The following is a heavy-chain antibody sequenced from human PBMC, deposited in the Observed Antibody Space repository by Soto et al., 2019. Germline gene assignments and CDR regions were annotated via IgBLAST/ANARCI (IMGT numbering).Heavy chain of an antibody. D-gene: IGHD5-12*01. J-gene: IGHJ2*01. CDR2: IIPIFGTA. CDR1: GGTFSSYT. Sequence: QVQLVQSGAEVKKPGSSVTVSCKASGGTFSSYTISWVRQAPGQGLEWMGGIIPIFGTANYAQKFQGRVTITADESTSTAYIELSSLRSEDKAVYYCARGNHRWLQLWYFALWGRGTLVTVSS. V-gene: IGHV1-69*12. CDR3: ARGNHRWLQLWYFAL.